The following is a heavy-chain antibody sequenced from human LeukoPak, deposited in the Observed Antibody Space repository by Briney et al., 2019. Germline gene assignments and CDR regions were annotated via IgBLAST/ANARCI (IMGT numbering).Heavy chain of an antibody. CDR3: ARDQSAGYSSSASSSWGRLGD. Sequence: GGSLRLSCAASGFTFSNYAIHWVRQAPGKGLEWVAFIRYDGSNKYYADSVKGRFTISRDNSKNTLYLQMNSLGAEDSAVYYCARDQSAGYSSSASSSWGRLGDWGQGTLVTVSS. D-gene: IGHD6-13*01. V-gene: IGHV3-30*02. CDR2: IRYDGSNK. CDR1: GFTFSNYA. J-gene: IGHJ4*02.